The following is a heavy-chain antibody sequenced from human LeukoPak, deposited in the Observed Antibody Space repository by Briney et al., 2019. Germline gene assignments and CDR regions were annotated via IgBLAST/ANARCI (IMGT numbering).Heavy chain of an antibody. J-gene: IGHJ4*02. V-gene: IGHV3-9*01. CDR3: AKDFSDYYDSSGLDY. CDR2: ISWNSGSI. Sequence: GGSLRLSCAASGFTFEDYAMHWVRQAPGKGLEWVSGISWNSGSIGYADSVKGRFTISRDNAKNSLYLQMNSLRAEDTALYYCAKDFSDYYDSSGLDYWGQGTLVTVSS. CDR1: GFTFEDYA. D-gene: IGHD3-22*01.